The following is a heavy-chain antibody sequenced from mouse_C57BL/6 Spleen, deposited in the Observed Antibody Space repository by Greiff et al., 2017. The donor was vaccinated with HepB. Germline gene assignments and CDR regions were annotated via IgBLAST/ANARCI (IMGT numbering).Heavy chain of an antibody. V-gene: IGHV5-4*03. D-gene: IGHD1-1*01. CDR1: GFTFSSYA. CDR2: ISDGGSYT. CDR3: ARGYYYGSSYEAWFAY. J-gene: IGHJ3*01. Sequence: EVKLMESGGGLVKPGGSLKLSCAASGFTFSSYAMSWVRQTPEKRLEWVATISDGGSYTYYPDNVKGRFTISRDNAKNNLYLQMSHLKSEDTAMYYCARGYYYGSSYEAWFAYWGQGTLVTVSA.